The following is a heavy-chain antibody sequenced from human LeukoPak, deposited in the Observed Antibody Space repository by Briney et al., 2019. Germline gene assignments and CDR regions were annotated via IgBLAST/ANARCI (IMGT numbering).Heavy chain of an antibody. V-gene: IGHV4-34*01. J-gene: IGHJ4*02. CDR3: ARGRRRLFRQAYYFDY. CDR1: GGSFSGYY. D-gene: IGHD2/OR15-2a*01. Sequence: SETLSLTCAVYGGSFSGYYWSWIRQPPGKGLEWIGEINHSGSTNYNPSLKSRVTISVDTSKNQFSLKLSSVTAADTAAYYCARGRRRLFRQAYYFDYWGQGTLVTVSS. CDR2: INHSGST.